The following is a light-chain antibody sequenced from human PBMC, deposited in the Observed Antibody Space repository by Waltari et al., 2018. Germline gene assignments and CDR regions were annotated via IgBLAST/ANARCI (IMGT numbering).Light chain of an antibody. CDR2: DGS. CDR3: QQYGAWPLT. CDR1: QSVTSY. V-gene: IGKV3-15*01. Sequence: EIVLTQSPGTLSLSPGERVTLPCRASQSVTSYLGWYQKKPGQAPRLLIYDGSSRATGVPARFSGSGSGTEFTLTISSLQSEDLAVYYCQQYGAWPLTFGGGSKVEF. J-gene: IGKJ4*01.